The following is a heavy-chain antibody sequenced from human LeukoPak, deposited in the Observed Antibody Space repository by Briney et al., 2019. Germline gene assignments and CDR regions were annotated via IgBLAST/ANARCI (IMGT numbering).Heavy chain of an antibody. J-gene: IGHJ3*02. CDR1: GYTFTSYD. CDR3: ARRCSGGSCYGYDAFDI. Sequence: ASVKVSCKVSGYTFTSYDINWVRQATGQGIEWMGWMNPNSGNTGYAQKFQGRVTITRNTSISTAYMELSSLRSEDTAVYYCARRCSGGSCYGYDAFDIWGQGTMVTVSS. CDR2: MNPNSGNT. D-gene: IGHD2-15*01. V-gene: IGHV1-8*03.